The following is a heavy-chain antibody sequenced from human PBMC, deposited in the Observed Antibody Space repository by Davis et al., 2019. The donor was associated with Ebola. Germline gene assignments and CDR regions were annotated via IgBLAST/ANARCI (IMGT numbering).Heavy chain of an antibody. V-gene: IGHV3-30*03. CDR1: GFTFSSYG. D-gene: IGHD3-9*01. J-gene: IGHJ4*02. CDR3: ARSPDVLRYFDWLLPHFDY. Sequence: PGGSLRLSCAASGFTFSSYGMHWVRQAPGKGLEWVAVISYDGSNKYYADSVKGRFTISRDNSKNTLYLQMNSLRAEDTAVYYCARSPDVLRYFDWLLPHFDYWGQGTLVTVSS. CDR2: ISYDGSNK.